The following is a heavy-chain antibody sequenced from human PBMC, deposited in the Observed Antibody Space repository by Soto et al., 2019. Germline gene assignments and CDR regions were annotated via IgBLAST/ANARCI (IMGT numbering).Heavy chain of an antibody. CDR3: ARGDYYDSSGYYPYETYFDY. D-gene: IGHD3-22*01. J-gene: IGHJ4*02. CDR1: GGSISSYY. V-gene: IGHV4-59*01. Sequence: QVQLQESGPGLVKPSETLSLTCTVSGGSISSYYWSWIRQPPGKGLEWIGYIYYSGSTNYNPSLKSRVTISVDTSKNQFSLKLSSVTAADTAVYYCARGDYYDSSGYYPYETYFDYWGQGTLVTVSS. CDR2: IYYSGST.